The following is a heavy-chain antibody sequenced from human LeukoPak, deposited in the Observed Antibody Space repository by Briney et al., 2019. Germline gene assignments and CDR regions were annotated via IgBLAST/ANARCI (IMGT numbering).Heavy chain of an antibody. J-gene: IGHJ5*02. D-gene: IGHD1-20*01. Sequence: GGSLRLSCAASGVTFSDYYMSWIRQAPGKGQEWVSYISSSGSTIYYADSVKGRFTISRDNAKNSLYLQMNSLRAEDTAVYYCARDRDNYWFDPWGQGTLVTVSS. CDR3: ARDRDNYWFDP. CDR1: GVTFSDYY. CDR2: ISSSGSTI. V-gene: IGHV3-11*01.